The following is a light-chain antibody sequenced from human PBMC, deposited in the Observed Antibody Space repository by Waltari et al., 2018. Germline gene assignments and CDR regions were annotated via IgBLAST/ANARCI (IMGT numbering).Light chain of an antibody. CDR1: QSVTRS. Sequence: EIVLTQSPGTLSLSPGERATLSCRASQSVTRSLAWYQQKPGQAPRFLIYGASSRATGIPDRFSGGGSGTDFSLTISRLEPEDLAMYYCQHYVSLPATFGQGTKVEIK. V-gene: IGKV3-20*01. CDR2: GAS. J-gene: IGKJ1*01. CDR3: QHYVSLPAT.